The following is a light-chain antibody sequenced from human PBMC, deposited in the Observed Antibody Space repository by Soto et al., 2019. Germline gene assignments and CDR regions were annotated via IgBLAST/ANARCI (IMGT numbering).Light chain of an antibody. Sequence: DIQMTHSPSTLSASVGDRVTITCRASQSISSWLAWYQQTPGKAPKLLIYRASSLEGGVPSRFSGSGSGTEFTLTISSLQPDDFATYYCQQYNSYPLTFGAGAKV. CDR1: QSISSW. CDR2: RAS. J-gene: IGKJ4*01. V-gene: IGKV1-5*03. CDR3: QQYNSYPLT.